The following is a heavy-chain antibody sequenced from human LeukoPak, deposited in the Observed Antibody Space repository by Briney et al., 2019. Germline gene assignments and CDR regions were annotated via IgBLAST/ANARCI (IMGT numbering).Heavy chain of an antibody. CDR3: ARDVDTAMVTGYFDY. D-gene: IGHD5-18*01. Sequence: GGSLRLSCAASGFTFSSYAMSWVRQAPGKGLEWVAAISGSGGSTYYADSVKGRFTISRDNAKNSLYLQMNSLRAEDTAVYYCARDVDTAMVTGYFDYWGQGTLVTVSS. CDR2: ISGSGGST. CDR1: GFTFSSYA. J-gene: IGHJ4*02. V-gene: IGHV3-23*01.